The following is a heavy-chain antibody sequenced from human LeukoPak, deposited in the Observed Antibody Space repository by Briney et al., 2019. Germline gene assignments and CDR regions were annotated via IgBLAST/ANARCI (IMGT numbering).Heavy chain of an antibody. Sequence: SETLSLTCTVSDGSISSSSYYWGWIRQPPGKGLEWIGSIYYSGSTYYSPSLKCRVAISVDTSKNQFSLKLSSVTAADTAVYYCARVRGVLLWFGESRTEGYFDYWGQGTLVTVSS. V-gene: IGHV4-39*07. CDR3: ARVRGVLLWFGESRTEGYFDY. CDR2: IYYSGST. J-gene: IGHJ4*02. CDR1: DGSISSSSYY. D-gene: IGHD3-10*01.